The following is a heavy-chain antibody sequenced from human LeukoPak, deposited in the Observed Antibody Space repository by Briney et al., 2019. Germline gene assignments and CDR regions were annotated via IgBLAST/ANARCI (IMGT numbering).Heavy chain of an antibody. J-gene: IGHJ4*02. CDR3: TRLVAGGFDS. CDR2: ITPLLDST. Sequence: ASVKVSCKFSGGSITNYAISWVRQAPGQGLDWMGRITPLLDSTNYAPKFQGRVTITAGKSTNTAFMELSSLTSEDTAMYFCTRLVAGGFDSWGQGSLVTVSS. CDR1: GGSITNYA. V-gene: IGHV1-69*06. D-gene: IGHD2-15*01.